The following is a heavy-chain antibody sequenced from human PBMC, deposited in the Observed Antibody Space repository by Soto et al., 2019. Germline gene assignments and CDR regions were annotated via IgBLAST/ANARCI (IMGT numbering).Heavy chain of an antibody. CDR3: ARIHYDFWSGYYYYYGMDV. Sequence: QVTLKESGPVLVKPTETLTLTFTVSGFPLSNARMGVSWIRPPQGQALEWLAPFFWNDEKSYSTSLKSRYTTSKDTSKSPVVLTMTNMDPVDTATYYCARIHYDFWSGYYYYYGMDVWGQGTTVTVSS. D-gene: IGHD3-3*01. CDR2: FFWNDEK. J-gene: IGHJ6*02. CDR1: GFPLSNARMG. V-gene: IGHV2-26*01.